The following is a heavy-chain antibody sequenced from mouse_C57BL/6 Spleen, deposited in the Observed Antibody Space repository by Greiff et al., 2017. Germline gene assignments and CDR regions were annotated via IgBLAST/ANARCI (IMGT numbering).Heavy chain of an antibody. CDR1: GFSLTSYG. V-gene: IGHV2-2*01. CDR3: ARGGYYDAMDY. J-gene: IGHJ4*01. CDR2: LWSGGST. D-gene: IGHD2-3*01. Sequence: QVQLQQSGPGLVQPSQSLSITCTVSGFSLTSYGVHWVRQSPGKGLEWLGVLWSGGSTDYNASFISRLSISKDNSKSQVFFKMNSLQADDTAIYYCARGGYYDAMDYWGQGTSVTVSS.